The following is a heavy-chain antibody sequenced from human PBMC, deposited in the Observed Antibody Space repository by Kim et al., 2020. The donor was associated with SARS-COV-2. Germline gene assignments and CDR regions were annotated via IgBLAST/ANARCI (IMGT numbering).Heavy chain of an antibody. CDR2: ISWNSGSI. J-gene: IGHJ3*02. V-gene: IGHV3-9*01. CDR3: AKDPSPFMRARSFDI. Sequence: GGSLRLSCAASGFTFDDYAMHWVRQAPGKGLEWVSGISWNSGSIGYADSVKGRFTISRDNAKNSLYLQMNSLRAEDTALYYCAKDPSPFMRARSFDIWGQGTMVTVSS. CDR1: GFTFDDYA. D-gene: IGHD3-16*01.